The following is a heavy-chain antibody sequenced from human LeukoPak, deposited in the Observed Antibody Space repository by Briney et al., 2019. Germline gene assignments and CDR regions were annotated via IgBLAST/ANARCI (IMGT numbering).Heavy chain of an antibody. D-gene: IGHD5-18*01. Sequence: GASVKVSCKASGGTFSSHTISWVRQAPQQGLEWMGRIIPLFGIVNNAQKFQDRVTITAVKSTSTAYMEVSSLRSEDTAVYYCARTPSGDVDTAMVMYYHYGMDVWGQGTTVTVSS. CDR2: IIPLFGIV. CDR1: GGTFSSHT. V-gene: IGHV1-69*02. CDR3: ARTPSGDVDTAMVMYYHYGMDV. J-gene: IGHJ6*02.